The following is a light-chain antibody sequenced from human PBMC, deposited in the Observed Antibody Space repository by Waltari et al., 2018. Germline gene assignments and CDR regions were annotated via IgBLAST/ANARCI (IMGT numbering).Light chain of an antibody. CDR3: QQYGSSPLYT. CDR2: GAS. Sequence: EIVLTQSPGTLSLSPGERATLSCRASQSVSSNYLAWYQQKPGQAPRLLISGASSRATGIPDRFSGSGSGTDFTLTISRLEPEDFVVYYCQQYGSSPLYTFGQGTKLEIK. CDR1: QSVSSNY. V-gene: IGKV3-20*01. J-gene: IGKJ2*01.